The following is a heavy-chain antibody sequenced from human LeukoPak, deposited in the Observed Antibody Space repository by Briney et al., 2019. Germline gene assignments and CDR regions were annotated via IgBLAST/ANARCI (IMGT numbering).Heavy chain of an antibody. CDR2: LYTGGST. V-gene: IGHV3-53*01. D-gene: IGHD4-17*01. Sequence: PGGSLRLSCAASGFSVSTHYMSWVRQAPGKGLEWVSVLYTGGSTYYADSVEGRFTISRDNSKNTLYLQMNSPRAEDTAVYYCARFQTAVTGRGFDCWGQGTLVTVSS. J-gene: IGHJ4*02. CDR3: ARFQTAVTGRGFDC. CDR1: GFSVSTHY.